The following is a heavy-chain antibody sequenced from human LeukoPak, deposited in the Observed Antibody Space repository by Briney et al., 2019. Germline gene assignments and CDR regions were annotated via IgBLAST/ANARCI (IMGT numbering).Heavy chain of an antibody. CDR3: ARSPLPTVTTYAGYFDY. D-gene: IGHD4-17*01. J-gene: IGHJ4*02. Sequence: SVKVSCKASGGTFSSYAISWVRQAPGQGLEWMGGIIPVFGTANYAQKFQGRVTITADESTSTAYMELSSLRSEDTAVYYCARSPLPTVTTYAGYFDYWGQGTLVTVSS. CDR2: IIPVFGTA. V-gene: IGHV1-69*13. CDR1: GGTFSSYA.